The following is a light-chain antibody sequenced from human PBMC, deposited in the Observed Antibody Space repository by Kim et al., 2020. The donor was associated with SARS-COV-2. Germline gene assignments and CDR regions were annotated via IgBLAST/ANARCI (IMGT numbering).Light chain of an antibody. CDR2: DAS. J-gene: IGKJ4*01. CDR3: QQFDDFPLT. Sequence: DIQMTQSPSSLPASVGYRVTITCQASQDIKKLLNWYQQKPGKAPKLLIYDASLLETGVPSRFSGSGSGTHFSLTISSLQAEDVATYICQQFDDFPLTFGGGTKVDIK. CDR1: QDIKKL. V-gene: IGKV1-33*01.